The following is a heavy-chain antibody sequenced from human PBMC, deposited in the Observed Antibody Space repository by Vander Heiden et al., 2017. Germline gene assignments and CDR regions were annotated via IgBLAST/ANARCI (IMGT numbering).Heavy chain of an antibody. J-gene: IGHJ6*02. D-gene: IGHD2-15*01. CDR1: GFTFRRYG. CDR2: IWYDGSNK. V-gene: IGHV3-33*01. Sequence: QVQLVESGGGVVQPGRSLRLSCAASGFTFRRYGMHWVRQAPGKGLEWVAVIWYDGSNKYYADSVKGRFTISRDNSKNTLYLQMNSLRAEDTAVYYCARDWATPDYYYGMDVWGQGTTVTVSS. CDR3: ARDWATPDYYYGMDV.